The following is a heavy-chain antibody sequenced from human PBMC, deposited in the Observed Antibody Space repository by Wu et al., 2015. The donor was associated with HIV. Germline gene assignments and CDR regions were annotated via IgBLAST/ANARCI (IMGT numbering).Heavy chain of an antibody. CDR3: ATPRSPGFSSAWPTYFDY. V-gene: IGHV1-69*05. CDR1: GNTFNA. D-gene: IGHD6-19*01. Sequence: QVRLVQSGAEVKKPGSSVKISCKASGNTFNAINWVRQAPGQGLEWMGGIIPLFGTRDYAQIFQGRLTITTDESTSTAYMSLSGLKSDDTAVYYCATPRSPGFSSAWPTYFDYWGQGTLVTVSS. CDR2: IIPLFGTR. J-gene: IGHJ4*02.